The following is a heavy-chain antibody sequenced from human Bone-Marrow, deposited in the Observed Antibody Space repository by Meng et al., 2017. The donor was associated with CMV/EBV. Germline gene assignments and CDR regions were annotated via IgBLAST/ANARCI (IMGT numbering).Heavy chain of an antibody. CDR3: ARDQTDSTSSKDY. D-gene: IGHD6-6*01. J-gene: IGHJ4*02. CDR2: IIPILDIA. V-gene: IGHV1-69*10. Sequence: SVKVSCKASGGTFNYYAINWVRQAPGQGLEWMGGIIPILDIANYAQKFQGRVTITADTSRGTAYMELNSLRSEDTAVYYCARDQTDSTSSKDYWGQGTLVTVSS. CDR1: GGTFNYYA.